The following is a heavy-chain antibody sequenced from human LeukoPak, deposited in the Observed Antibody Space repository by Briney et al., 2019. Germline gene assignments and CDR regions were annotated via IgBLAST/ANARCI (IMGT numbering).Heavy chain of an antibody. J-gene: IGHJ4*02. CDR1: GGSISSYY. CDR2: IYYSGST. V-gene: IGHV4-59*01. CDR3: ARDTFWSGYFDY. Sequence: SETLSLTCTVSGGSISSYYWSWIRQPPGKGLEWIGYIYYSGSTNDNPSLKSRVTISVDTSKNQFSLKLSSVTAADTAVYSCARDTFWSGYFDYWGQGTLVTVSS. D-gene: IGHD3-3*01.